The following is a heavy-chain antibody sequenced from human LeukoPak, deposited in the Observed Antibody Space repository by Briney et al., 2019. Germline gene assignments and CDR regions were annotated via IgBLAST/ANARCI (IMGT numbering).Heavy chain of an antibody. D-gene: IGHD3-9*01. CDR2: IDPSDSYT. CDR1: GYSFTSYW. J-gene: IGHJ4*02. Sequence: GESLRISCKGSGYSFTSYWISWVRQMPGKGLEWMGRIDPSDSYTNYSTSFQGHVTISADKSISTAYLQWSSLKASDTAMYYCATNPRTDYDILTGYYILWGQGTLVTVSS. V-gene: IGHV5-10-1*01. CDR3: ATNPRTDYDILTGYYIL.